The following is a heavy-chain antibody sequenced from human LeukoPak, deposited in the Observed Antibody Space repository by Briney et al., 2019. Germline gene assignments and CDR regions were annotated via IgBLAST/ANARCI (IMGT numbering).Heavy chain of an antibody. CDR2: IRYDGNNK. CDR3: AKVMEDYGDYGVVDY. J-gene: IGHJ4*02. Sequence: GGSLRLSCAASGFTFSSYGMHWVRQAPGKGLEWVAFIRYDGNNKHYADSVKGRFSISRDNSKNMLDLQMNSLRAEDTAVYYCAKVMEDYGDYGVVDYWGQGTLVTVSS. CDR1: GFTFSSYG. D-gene: IGHD4-17*01. V-gene: IGHV3-30*02.